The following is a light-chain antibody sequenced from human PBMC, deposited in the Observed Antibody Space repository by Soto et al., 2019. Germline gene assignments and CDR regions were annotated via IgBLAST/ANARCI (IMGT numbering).Light chain of an antibody. CDR2: AAS. V-gene: IGKV1-39*01. CDR1: QTSSRS. J-gene: IGKJ2*03. CDR3: QQRYTSPVFS. Sequence: DIQMTQSPSSLSASVGDRITITCRSSQTSSRSLNWYQQKPGKAPKLLIYAASSLQDGVPSRFNGSESSTDFARTISSLEPEDFATYYCQQRYTSPVFSFGQGTKLDIK.